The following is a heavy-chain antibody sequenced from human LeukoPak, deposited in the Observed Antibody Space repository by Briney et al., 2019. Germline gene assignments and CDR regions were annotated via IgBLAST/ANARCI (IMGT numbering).Heavy chain of an antibody. CDR2: INPNSGGT. Sequence: ASVKVSCKXSGYTFTGYYMHWVRQAPGQGLEWMGWINPNSGGTNYAQKFQGRVTITRDTSISTAYMELSRLRSDDTAVYYCARDMVRGVADYWGQGTLVTVSS. J-gene: IGHJ4*02. V-gene: IGHV1-2*02. CDR3: ARDMVRGVADY. CDR1: GYTFTGYY. D-gene: IGHD3-10*01.